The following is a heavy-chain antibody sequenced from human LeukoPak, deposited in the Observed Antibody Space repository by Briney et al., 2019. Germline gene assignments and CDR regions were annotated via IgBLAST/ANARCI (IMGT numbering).Heavy chain of an antibody. Sequence: SETLSLTCTVSGGSISSYYWSWIRQPPGKGLEWIGYIYYSGSTNYSPSLKSRVTISVDTSKNQFSLKLSSVTAADTAVYYCASQTPGSTEEFDLWGRGTLVTVSS. D-gene: IGHD1-14*01. CDR3: ASQTPGSTEEFDL. V-gene: IGHV4-59*01. CDR1: GGSISSYY. CDR2: IYYSGST. J-gene: IGHJ2*01.